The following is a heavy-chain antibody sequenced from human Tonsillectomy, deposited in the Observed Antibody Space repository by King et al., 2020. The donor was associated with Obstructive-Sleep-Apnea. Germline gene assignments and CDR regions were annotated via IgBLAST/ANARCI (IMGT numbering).Heavy chain of an antibody. CDR2: IWYDGSYK. J-gene: IGHJ6*02. CDR1: GFTFRSYG. CDR3: ARDYIEVVVAGSQVGMDV. V-gene: IGHV3-33*01. Sequence: VQLVESGGGVVQPGSSLRLSCEVSGFTFRSYGMHGVRQAPGKGLAWVAVIWYDGSYKYYASSVNGLFTISRDNSKNTLYLEMRSLRVEDTAVYYCARDYIEVVVAGSQVGMDVWGQGTSVTVSS. D-gene: IGHD2-15*01.